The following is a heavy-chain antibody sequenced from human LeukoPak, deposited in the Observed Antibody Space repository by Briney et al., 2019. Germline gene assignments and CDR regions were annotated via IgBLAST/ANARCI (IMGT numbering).Heavy chain of an antibody. D-gene: IGHD1-7*01. V-gene: IGHV3-7*04. CDR3: ARVLGTDEGADY. CDR1: GFTSRDYS. J-gene: IGHJ4*01. CDR2: LKPDGSDK. Sequence: GGSLRHSCTASGFTSRDYSMNSVRQALGKGLEWVANLKPDGSDKRFVDSVKGRFTISRDNAKTSLFLQMDSLRAEDTAVYYCARVLGTDEGADYWGQGTMVTVSS.